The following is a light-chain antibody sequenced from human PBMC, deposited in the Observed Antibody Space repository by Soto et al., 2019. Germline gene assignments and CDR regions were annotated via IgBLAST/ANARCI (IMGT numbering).Light chain of an antibody. CDR2: GAS. CDR1: QSVSSSY. V-gene: IGKV3-20*01. Sequence: EIVLTQSPGTLSLSPGERATLSCRASQSVSSSYLAWYQQKPGQAPRFLIYGASSRATGIPDRFSGSGSGTDFTLTISRLEPEDFAVYYCQQYGSSLWTLGQGTKVDI. J-gene: IGKJ1*01. CDR3: QQYGSSLWT.